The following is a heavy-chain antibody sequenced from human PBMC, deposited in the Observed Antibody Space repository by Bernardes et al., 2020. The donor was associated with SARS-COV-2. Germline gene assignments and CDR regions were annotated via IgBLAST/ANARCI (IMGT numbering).Heavy chain of an antibody. CDR1: GGAFMGYS. CDR2: INRSGNT. J-gene: IGHJ4*01. V-gene: IGHV4-34*01. Sequence: SETLSLTCAVYGGAFMGYSWSWIRQPPGKGLEWIGEINRSGNTNYNSSPKSRVTISVDTSKYQFPLRLYSVTGADTAVYYCAGGSLQLLFTQRYCFDHWGQGTLVTVSS. D-gene: IGHD3-16*02. CDR3: AGGSLQLLFTQRYCFDH.